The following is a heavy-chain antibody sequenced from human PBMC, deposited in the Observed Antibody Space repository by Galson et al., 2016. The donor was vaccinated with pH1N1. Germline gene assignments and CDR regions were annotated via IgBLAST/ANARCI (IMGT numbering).Heavy chain of an antibody. CDR2: IDPSDSYT. CDR1: GYNFGSYW. D-gene: IGHD1-26*01. CDR3: ARGTSATFHMALLDY. V-gene: IGHV5-10-1*01. Sequence: QSGAEVKKPGESLRISCKGSGYNFGSYWISWVRQMPGKGLEWMGRIDPSDSYTNYSPSFEGHVTISVDKSINTAYLQWSRLQASDTGLYYCARGTSATFHMALLDYWGQGTLVTVSS. J-gene: IGHJ4*02.